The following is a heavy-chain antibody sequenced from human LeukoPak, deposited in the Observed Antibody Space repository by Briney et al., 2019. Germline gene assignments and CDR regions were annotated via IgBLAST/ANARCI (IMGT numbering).Heavy chain of an antibody. CDR3: ARTYYDFWSGALMSWFDP. CDR2: INHSGST. CDR1: GGSFSGYY. Sequence: SETLSLTCAVYGGSFSGYYWSWIRQPPGKGLEWIGEINHSGSTNYNPSLKSRVSISVDTSKNQFSLKLSSVTAADTAVYYCARTYYDFWSGALMSWFDPWGQGTLVTVSS. V-gene: IGHV4-34*01. D-gene: IGHD3-3*01. J-gene: IGHJ5*02.